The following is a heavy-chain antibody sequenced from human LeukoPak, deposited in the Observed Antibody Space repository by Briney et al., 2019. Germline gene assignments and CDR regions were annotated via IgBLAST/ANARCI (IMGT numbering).Heavy chain of an antibody. V-gene: IGHV5-10-1*01. CDR3: ARRPNYVILTGYYNSHDAFDI. CDR1: GYSFTSYW. D-gene: IGHD3-9*01. Sequence: GESLKISCKGSGYSFTSYWISWVRQMPGKGLEWMGRIDPSDSYTNYSPSFQGHVTISADKSISTAYLQWSSLKASDTAMYYCARRPNYVILTGYYNSHDAFDIWGQGTMVTVSS. J-gene: IGHJ3*02. CDR2: IDPSDSYT.